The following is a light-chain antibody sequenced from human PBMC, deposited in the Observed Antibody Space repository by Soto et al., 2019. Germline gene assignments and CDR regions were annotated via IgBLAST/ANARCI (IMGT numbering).Light chain of an antibody. J-gene: IGKJ1*01. Sequence: EIVLTQSPGTLSLSPGGRATLSCRASQSVSSSYLAWYQQKPGQAPRLLIYGASSRATGIPDRFSGSGSGTDFTLTISRLEPEDFAVYYCQQYGSSPRTFGQGTKVE. CDR3: QQYGSSPRT. CDR2: GAS. CDR1: QSVSSSY. V-gene: IGKV3-20*01.